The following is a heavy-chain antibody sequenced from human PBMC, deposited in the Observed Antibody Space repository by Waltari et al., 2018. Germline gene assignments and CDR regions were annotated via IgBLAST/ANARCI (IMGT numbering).Heavy chain of an antibody. J-gene: IGHJ6*02. Sequence: EVQLVESGGGLVQPGGSLKLSCAASGFTFSGSAMHWVRQASGKGLEWVGRMRIKANSYSTAYAASVKGRFTISRDDSKTTAFLQMSSLKTEDTAVYYCTRRGGGGMDVWGQGTTVTVSS. V-gene: IGHV3-73*02. CDR2: MRIKANSYST. CDR1: GFTFSGSA. CDR3: TRRGGGGMDV.